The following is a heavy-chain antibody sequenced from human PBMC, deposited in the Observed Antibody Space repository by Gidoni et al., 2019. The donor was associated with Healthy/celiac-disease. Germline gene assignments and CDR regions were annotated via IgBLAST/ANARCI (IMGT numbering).Heavy chain of an antibody. CDR1: GDSVSSNSAA. Sequence: QVQLQQSGPGLVKPSQTLSLTCSISGDSVSSNSAAWNWLRQSPSRGLEWLGRTYYRSKWYNDYAVSVKSRITINPDTSKNQFSLQLNSVTPEDTAVYYCARDSPLYCSSTSCYLEYYFDYWGQGTLVTVSS. V-gene: IGHV6-1*01. CDR3: ARDSPLYCSSTSCYLEYYFDY. D-gene: IGHD2-2*01. J-gene: IGHJ4*02. CDR2: TYYRSKWYN.